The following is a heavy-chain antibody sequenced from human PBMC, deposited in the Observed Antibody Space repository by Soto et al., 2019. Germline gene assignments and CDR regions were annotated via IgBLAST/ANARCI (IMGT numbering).Heavy chain of an antibody. D-gene: IGHD3-10*01. V-gene: IGHV1-18*01. J-gene: IGHJ4*02. CDR3: ARTYGSGSYFLPFEY. CDR2: ISAYNGNI. CDR1: GYMFNTYG. Sequence: QVQLVQSGAEVKKPGAAVKVSCKASGYMFNTYGITWVRQAPGQGLEWMGWISAYNGNIDYAQNLQGRVNMTIDTSTSTAYMELRRLSSDDTAVYYCARTYGSGSYFLPFEYWGQGTLVSVSS.